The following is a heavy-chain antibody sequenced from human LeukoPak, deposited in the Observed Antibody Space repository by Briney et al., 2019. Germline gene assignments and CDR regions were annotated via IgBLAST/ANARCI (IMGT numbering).Heavy chain of an antibody. CDR3: ARGPGNYALDY. J-gene: IGHJ4*02. CDR1: GYTFTDYY. V-gene: IGHV1-2*02. Sequence: ASVTVSCKASGYTFTDYYLHWVRQAPGQGLEWMGWINPNSGDTNYAQRFEGRVTMTRDTSISTAYMELSSLRSDDTAIYYCARGPGNYALDYWGQGTLVAVSS. D-gene: IGHD4-11*01. CDR2: INPNSGDT.